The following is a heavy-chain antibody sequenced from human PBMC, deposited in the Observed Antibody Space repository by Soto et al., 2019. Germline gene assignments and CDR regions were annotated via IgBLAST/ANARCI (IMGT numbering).Heavy chain of an antibody. CDR1: GFTFSDYY. V-gene: IGHV3-11*06. Sequence: GGSLRLSCAASGFTFSDYYMSWIRQAPGKGLEWVSYISSSSSYTNYADSVKGRFTISRDNAKNSLYLQMNSLRAEDTAVYYCARDLDIAAVGVYYYYYGMDIWGQGTTVTVSS. CDR3: ARDLDIAAVGVYYYYYGMDI. CDR2: ISSSSSYT. D-gene: IGHD6-13*01. J-gene: IGHJ6*02.